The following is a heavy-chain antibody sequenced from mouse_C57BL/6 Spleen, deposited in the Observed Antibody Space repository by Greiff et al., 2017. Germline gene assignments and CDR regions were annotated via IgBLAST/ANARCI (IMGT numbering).Heavy chain of an antibody. CDR3: ARDSSGYPYYFDD. CDR2: IYPGDGDT. CDR1: GYAFSSSW. Sequence: QVQLKESGPELVKPGASVKISCKASGYAFSSSWMNWVKQRPGKGLEWIGRIYPGDGDTNYNGKFKGKATLTADKSSSTAYMQLSSLTSEDSAVYFCARDSSGYPYYFDDWGQGTTLTVSS. V-gene: IGHV1-82*01. D-gene: IGHD3-2*02. J-gene: IGHJ2*01.